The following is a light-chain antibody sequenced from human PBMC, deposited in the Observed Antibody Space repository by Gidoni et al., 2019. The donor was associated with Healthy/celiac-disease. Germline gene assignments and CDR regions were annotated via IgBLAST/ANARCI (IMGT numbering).Light chain of an antibody. Sequence: DIQMTQSPSTLSASVGDRVTITCRASQCISSWLAWYQQKPGKAPKLLIYDASSLKSGVPSRFSGSGSGTEFTLTISSLQPDDFATYYCQQYNSYPFTFGPGTKVDIK. J-gene: IGKJ3*01. V-gene: IGKV1-5*01. CDR1: QCISSW. CDR2: DAS. CDR3: QQYNSYPFT.